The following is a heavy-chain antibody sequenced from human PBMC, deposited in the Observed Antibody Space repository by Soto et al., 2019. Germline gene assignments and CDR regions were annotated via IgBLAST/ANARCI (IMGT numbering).Heavy chain of an antibody. J-gene: IGHJ3*02. D-gene: IGHD3-16*01. Sequence: QVQLVESGGGEVQPGRSLRLSCAASGFTFSHYGMHWVRQAPGKGLEWVAVIWDDGIKKFYPDSVRGRFTISRDNSENTLFLQMNSLTAEDMAIYYCVRGGNDAGAFDIWGQGTMVTVSS. CDR1: GFTFSHYG. CDR3: VRGGNDAGAFDI. CDR2: IWDDGIKK. V-gene: IGHV3-33*01.